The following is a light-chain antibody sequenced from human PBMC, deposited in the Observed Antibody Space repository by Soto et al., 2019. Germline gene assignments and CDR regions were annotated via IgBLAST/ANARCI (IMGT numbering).Light chain of an antibody. CDR1: SSNIGAGYD. Sequence: QSVLTQPPSVSGAPGQRVTISSTGSSSNIGAGYDVHWYQQLPGTAPKLLIYGNSNRPSGVPDRFSGSKSGTSASLAITGLQAEDEADYYCLSYDSSLSGLVFGGGTKLTVL. V-gene: IGLV1-40*01. CDR2: GNS. CDR3: LSYDSSLSGLV. J-gene: IGLJ2*01.